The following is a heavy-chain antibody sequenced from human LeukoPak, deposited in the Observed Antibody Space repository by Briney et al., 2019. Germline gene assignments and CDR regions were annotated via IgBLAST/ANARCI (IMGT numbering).Heavy chain of an antibody. CDR2: IYYTGNT. CDR3: ARGIRVATTVGWYFDL. D-gene: IGHD1-26*01. V-gene: IGHV4-30-4*01. J-gene: IGHJ2*01. CDR1: GDSISSGDFY. Sequence: PSETLSLTCSVSGDSISSGDFYWSWIRQPPGKALAWIASIYYTGNTYYNPSLKSRVIISVDTSKNQFSLKLSSVTAADTAVVYCARGIRVATTVGWYFDLWGRGTLVTVSS.